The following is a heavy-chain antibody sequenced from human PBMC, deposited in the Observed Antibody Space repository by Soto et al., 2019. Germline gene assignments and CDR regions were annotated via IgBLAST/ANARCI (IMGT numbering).Heavy chain of an antibody. Sequence: GGSLRLSCAASGFTFSSYGMHWVRQAPGKGLEWVAVISYDGSNKYYADSMKGRFTISRDNSKNTLYLQMNSLRAEDTAVYYCAKDRDIVVVVAATTSGMDVWGQGTTVTVSS. CDR3: AKDRDIVVVVAATTSGMDV. D-gene: IGHD2-15*01. CDR2: ISYDGSNK. V-gene: IGHV3-30*18. J-gene: IGHJ6*02. CDR1: GFTFSSYG.